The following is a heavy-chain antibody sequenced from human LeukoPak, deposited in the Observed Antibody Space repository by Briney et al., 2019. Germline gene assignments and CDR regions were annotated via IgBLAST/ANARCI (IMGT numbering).Heavy chain of an antibody. CDR2: IKQDGSEK. CDR3: ARGLWSRFIYYYYMDV. D-gene: IGHD5-18*01. J-gene: IGHJ6*03. Sequence: GGSLRLSCAASGFTFSSYWMSWVRQAPGKGLEWVANIKQDGSEKYYVDSVKGRFTISRDNAKNSLYLQMNSLRAEDTAVYYCARGLWSRFIYYYYMDVWGKGTTVTISS. V-gene: IGHV3-7*01. CDR1: GFTFSSYW.